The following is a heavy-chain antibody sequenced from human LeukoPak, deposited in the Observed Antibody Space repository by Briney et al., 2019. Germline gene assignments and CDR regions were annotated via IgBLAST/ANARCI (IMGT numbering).Heavy chain of an antibody. D-gene: IGHD4-17*01. Sequence: PGGSLRLSCAASGFTFSSYAMRWVRQAPGKGLEWVSAITDSGGSTYYADSVKGRFTISRDNSKNTLFLQMNSLRAEDTAVYYCAKGDGDYNYYYYGMDVWGQGTTVTVSS. V-gene: IGHV3-23*01. CDR2: ITDSGGST. CDR3: AKGDGDYNYYYYGMDV. CDR1: GFTFSSYA. J-gene: IGHJ6*02.